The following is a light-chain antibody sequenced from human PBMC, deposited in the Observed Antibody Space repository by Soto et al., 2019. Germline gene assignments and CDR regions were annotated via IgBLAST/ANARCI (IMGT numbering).Light chain of an antibody. Sequence: QSALTQPPSASGSPGQSVTISCTGTSSDVGGYNYVSWYQQHPGKAPKLMIYEVSKRPSGVPDRFSGSKSGNTASLTVSGLQAEDEADDYCSSYAGSNNFNVFGTGTKVTVL. J-gene: IGLJ1*01. V-gene: IGLV2-8*01. CDR2: EVS. CDR1: SSDVGGYNY. CDR3: SSYAGSNNFNV.